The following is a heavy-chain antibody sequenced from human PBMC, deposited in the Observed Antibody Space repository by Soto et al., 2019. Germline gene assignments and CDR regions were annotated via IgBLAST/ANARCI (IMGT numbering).Heavy chain of an antibody. J-gene: IGHJ2*01. D-gene: IGHD1-1*01. CDR2: FFHTGAA. CDR3: ARNDGGTSQFFDL. CDR1: GDAITRHY. Sequence: QVQLQESGPGLVKPSETLSLNCSVSGDAITRHYWSWIRQSPGKGLEWLGYFFHTGAAPYNPSITSRVTTSVDTSKNQFSLKLTSFIPADTAVYFCARNDGGTSQFFDLWGRGTLVTVSS. V-gene: IGHV4-59*11.